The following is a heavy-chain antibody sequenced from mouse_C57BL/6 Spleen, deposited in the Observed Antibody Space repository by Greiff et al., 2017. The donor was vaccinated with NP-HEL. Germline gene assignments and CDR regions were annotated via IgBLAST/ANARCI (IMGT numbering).Heavy chain of an antibody. V-gene: IGHV7-3*01. CDR3: ARDRDGAMDY. Sequence: EVHLVESGGGLVQPGGSLSLSCAASGFTFTDYYMSWVRQPPGKALEWLGFIRNKANGYTTEYSASVKGRFTISRDNSQSILYLQMNALRAEDSATYYCARDRDGAMDYWGQGTSVTVSS. D-gene: IGHD3-3*01. CDR1: GFTFTDYY. CDR2: IRNKANGYTT. J-gene: IGHJ4*01.